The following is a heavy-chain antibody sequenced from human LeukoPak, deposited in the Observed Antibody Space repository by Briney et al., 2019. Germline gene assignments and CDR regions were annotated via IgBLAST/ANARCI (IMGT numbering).Heavy chain of an antibody. Sequence: ASVKVSCKASGYTFTGYYIHRVRQAPGQGLEWMGRINPNSGGTNYAQKFQGRVTMTRDTSISTAYMELSRLRSDDTALYYCARLRAYTGYHYAYDYWGQGTLVTVSS. V-gene: IGHV1-2*06. CDR1: GYTFTGYY. CDR3: ARLRAYTGYHYAYDY. J-gene: IGHJ4*02. CDR2: INPNSGGT. D-gene: IGHD5-12*01.